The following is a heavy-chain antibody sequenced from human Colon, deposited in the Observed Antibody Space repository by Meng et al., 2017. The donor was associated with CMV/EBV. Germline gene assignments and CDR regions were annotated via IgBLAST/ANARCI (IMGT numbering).Heavy chain of an antibody. Sequence: ASVKVSCKASGYTGYYIHWVRQAPGRGLEWMGWFNLDSNSRDYARKFQGRVSMTRDTSLNSVSMELSGLTFDDTAIYHCARVVADSYGLDVWGQGTTVTVSS. V-gene: IGHV1-2*02. CDR3: ARVVADSYGLDV. CDR2: FNLDSNSR. D-gene: IGHD2-15*01. CDR1: GYTGYY. J-gene: IGHJ6*02.